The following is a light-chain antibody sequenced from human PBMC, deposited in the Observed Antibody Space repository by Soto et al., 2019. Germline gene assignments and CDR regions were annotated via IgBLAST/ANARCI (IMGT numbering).Light chain of an antibody. V-gene: IGKV1-5*03. J-gene: IGKJ2*01. CDR1: QSISSW. CDR3: QQCHSYPYT. CDR2: KAS. Sequence: DIQMTQSPSTLSASVGDRVTITCRASQSISSWLAWYQQKPGKAPNLLIYKASSLESGVPSRFSGSGSGTEFTLTISSLQPDDFATYYCQQCHSYPYTFGQGTKLEIK.